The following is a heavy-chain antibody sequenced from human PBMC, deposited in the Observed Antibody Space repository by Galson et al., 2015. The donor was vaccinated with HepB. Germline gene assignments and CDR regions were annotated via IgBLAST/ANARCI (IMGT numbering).Heavy chain of an antibody. CDR1: GFTFSSYA. V-gene: IGHV3-30*04. Sequence: SLRLSCAASGFTFSSYAMHWVRQAPGKGLEWVAVISYDGSNKYYADSVKGRFTISRDNSKNTLYLQMNSLRPDDTAASYCARDLVPHSSSSGHYYSMDVWGQGTTVSVSS. J-gene: IGHJ6*02. CDR2: ISYDGSNK. CDR3: ARDLVPHSSSSGHYYSMDV. D-gene: IGHD6-13*01.